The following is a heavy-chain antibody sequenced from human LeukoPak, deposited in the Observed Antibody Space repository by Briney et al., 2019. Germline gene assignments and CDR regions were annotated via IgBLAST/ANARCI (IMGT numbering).Heavy chain of an antibody. CDR3: ARVHSSAWYYFDY. J-gene: IGHJ4*02. D-gene: IGHD6-19*01. CDR2: IIPNRGGT. Sequence: ASVKVSCKASGGTFSSYAISWVRQAPGQGLEWMGGIIPNRGGTNYAQRFLGRVTMTRDTSISAAYMELSRLRSDDTAVFYCARVHSSAWYYFDYWGQGTLVTVSS. CDR1: GGTFSSYA. V-gene: IGHV1-2*02.